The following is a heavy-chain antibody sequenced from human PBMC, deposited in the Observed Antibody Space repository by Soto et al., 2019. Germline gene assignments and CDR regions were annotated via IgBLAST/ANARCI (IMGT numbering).Heavy chain of an antibody. CDR1: GTIFSSYT. CDR3: ARCLGGRMDD. CDR2: IIPILGET. D-gene: IGHD3-16*01. V-gene: IGHV1-69*02. J-gene: IGHJ6*02. Sequence: QVQLVQSGAEVKKPGSSVRVSCKASGTIFSSYTISWVRQAPGQGLEWMGRIIPILGETNSAQKFQGRVTLTADKSTKTVYMELNSLGLAETAVYYCARCLGGRMDDWGQGTPVTVSS.